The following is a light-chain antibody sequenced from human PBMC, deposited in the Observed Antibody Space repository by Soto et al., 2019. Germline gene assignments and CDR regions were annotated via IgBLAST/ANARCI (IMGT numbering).Light chain of an antibody. CDR2: TAS. CDR3: QQYAASPLT. J-gene: IGKJ4*01. Sequence: ENVLTQSPGTLSLSPGERATLSCRASQSVGRNYIAWFQQKPGQAPRLLMHTASVRATGIPDRFSGSGSGTDFTLTISILEPEDFAVFYCQQYAASPLTFGGGTKVEI. CDR1: QSVGRNY. V-gene: IGKV3-20*01.